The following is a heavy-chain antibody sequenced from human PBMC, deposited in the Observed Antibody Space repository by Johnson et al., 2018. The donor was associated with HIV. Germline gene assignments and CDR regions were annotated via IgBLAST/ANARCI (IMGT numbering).Heavy chain of an antibody. V-gene: IGHV3-9*01. Sequence: VQLVESGGGLVQPGRSLRLSCAASGFTFDDYAMHWVRQAPGKGLEWVSGISWNSGSIGYADSVKGRFTISRDNAKNSLYLQMNSLRAEDTALYYCAKDSVVRDNGAFDIWGQGTMVTVSS. D-gene: IGHD3-10*01. CDR1: GFTFDDYA. J-gene: IGHJ3*02. CDR3: AKDSVVRDNGAFDI. CDR2: ISWNSGSI.